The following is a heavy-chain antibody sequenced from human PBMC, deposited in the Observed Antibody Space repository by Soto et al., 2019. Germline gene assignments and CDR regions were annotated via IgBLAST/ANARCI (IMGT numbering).Heavy chain of an antibody. CDR1: GYTFTSYG. CDR3: AREFDIQLWTSHYYGMDV. D-gene: IGHD5-18*01. Sequence: ASVKVSCKASGYTFTSYGISWVRQAPGQGLEWMGWISAYNGNTNYAQKLQGRVTMTTDTSTSTAYMELRSLRSDDTAVYYCAREFDIQLWTSHYYGMDVWGQGTTVSVSS. CDR2: ISAYNGNT. J-gene: IGHJ6*02. V-gene: IGHV1-18*01.